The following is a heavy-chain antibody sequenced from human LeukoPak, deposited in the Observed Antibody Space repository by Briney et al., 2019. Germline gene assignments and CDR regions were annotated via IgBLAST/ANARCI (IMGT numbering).Heavy chain of an antibody. CDR2: MNPNSGNT. V-gene: IGHV1-8*03. CDR3: ARGLRVFWSALSN. D-gene: IGHD3-3*01. J-gene: IGHJ4*02. CDR1: GYTFTSYD. Sequence: ASVKVSCKASGYTFTSYDINWVRQATGQGIEWMGWMNPNSGNTGYAQKFQGRVTITRNTSISTAYMELSSLRSEDTAVYYCARGLRVFWSALSNWGQGTLVTVSS.